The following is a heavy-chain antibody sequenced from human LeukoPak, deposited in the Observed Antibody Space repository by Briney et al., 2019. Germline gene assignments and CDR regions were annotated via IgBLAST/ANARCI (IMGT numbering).Heavy chain of an antibody. D-gene: IGHD3-22*01. CDR3: AKAELVTMIVAQTDY. V-gene: IGHV3-30*02. CDR2: IRYDGSNT. CDR1: VFTFSSYG. J-gene: IGHJ4*02. Sequence: GGSLSLSCAASVFTFSSYGMHWVRQAPRKGREGVAFIRYDGSNTYYADSVKGRFTISRDNSKNTLYLQMNSLRAEDTAVYYCAKAELVTMIVAQTDYWGQGTLVTVSS.